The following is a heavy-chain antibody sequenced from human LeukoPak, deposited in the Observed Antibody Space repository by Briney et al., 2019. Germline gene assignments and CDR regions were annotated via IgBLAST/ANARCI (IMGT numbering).Heavy chain of an antibody. CDR1: GYTFTSYG. Sequence: ASVKVSCKASGYTFTSYGISWVRQAPGQGLEWMGWISAYNGNTNYAQKLQGRVTMTTDTSTSTAYMGLRSLRSDDTAVYYCARVGDGYNWGNYYYYYMDVWGKGTTVTISS. CDR3: ARVGDGYNWGNYYYYYMDV. CDR2: ISAYNGNT. V-gene: IGHV1-18*01. J-gene: IGHJ6*03. D-gene: IGHD5-24*01.